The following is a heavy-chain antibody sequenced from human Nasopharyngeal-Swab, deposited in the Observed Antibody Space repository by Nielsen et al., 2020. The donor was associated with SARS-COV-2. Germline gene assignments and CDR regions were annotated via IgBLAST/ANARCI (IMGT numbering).Heavy chain of an antibody. CDR3: ARKRGEQWLSQFDY. V-gene: IGHV1-18*01. CDR2: RPPYNRNP. D-gene: IGHD6-19*01. J-gene: IGHJ4*02. CDR1: RYTPLNYR. Sequence: AAVTASRKAPRYTPLNYRIPSLRPPPPQGLAGTGRRPPYNRNPHHAQKFQGSVTMTTDTPTNTADMELRSLRSDDTAVYYCARKRGEQWLSQFDYWGQGTLVTVSS.